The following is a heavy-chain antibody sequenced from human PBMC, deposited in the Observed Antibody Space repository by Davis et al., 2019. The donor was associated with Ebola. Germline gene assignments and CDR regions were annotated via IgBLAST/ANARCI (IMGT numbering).Heavy chain of an antibody. J-gene: IGHJ4*02. Sequence: AASVKVSCKASGGTFSSYAISWVRQAPGQGLEWMGGIIPIFGTANYAQKFQGRVTITADKSTSTAYMELSSLRSEDTAVYYCARDLATVTTEGDYWGQGTLVTVSS. D-gene: IGHD4-17*01. CDR1: GGTFSSYA. V-gene: IGHV1-69*06. CDR3: ARDLATVTTEGDY. CDR2: IIPIFGTA.